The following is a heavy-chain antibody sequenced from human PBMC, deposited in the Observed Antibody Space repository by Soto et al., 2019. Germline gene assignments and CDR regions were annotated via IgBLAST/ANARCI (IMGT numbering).Heavy chain of an antibody. CDR2: IYYSGTT. D-gene: IGHD3-16*01. Sequence: SETLSLTCAVSGDSVSNDNYYWSWIRQPPGKGLEWIGYIYYSGTTNYNSYLKSRLSLSVDMSKNQFSLKLASVTAADTAVYFCARSQRGRTAFTFDYWGQGXLVTVSS. J-gene: IGHJ4*02. V-gene: IGHV4-61*01. CDR1: GDSVSNDNYY. CDR3: ARSQRGRTAFTFDY.